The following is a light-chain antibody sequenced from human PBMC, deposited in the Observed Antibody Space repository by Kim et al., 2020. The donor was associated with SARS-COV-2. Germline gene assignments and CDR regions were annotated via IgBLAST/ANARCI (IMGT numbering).Light chain of an antibody. CDR2: DNN. V-gene: IGLV1-51*01. CDR3: GTWDNSLSAGYV. Sequence: KVTISCSGSSSNIGNNYVSWYQQLPGTAPKLLIYDNNKRPSGITGRFSGSKSGTSATLGITGLQTGDEADYYCGTWDNSLSAGYVFGTGTKVTVL. CDR1: SSNIGNNY. J-gene: IGLJ1*01.